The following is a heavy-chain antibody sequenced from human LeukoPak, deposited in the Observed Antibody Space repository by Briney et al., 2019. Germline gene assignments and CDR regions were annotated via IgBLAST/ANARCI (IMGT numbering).Heavy chain of an antibody. Sequence: SETLSLTCTVSGGSISSGSYYWSWIRQPAGKGLEWIGRIYTSGSTNYNPSLKSRVTISVDTSKNQFSLKLSSVTAADTAVYYCAREVTSGLHLGDAFDIWGQGTMVTVSS. D-gene: IGHD2-21*02. V-gene: IGHV4-61*02. CDR2: IYTSGST. J-gene: IGHJ3*02. CDR3: AREVTSGLHLGDAFDI. CDR1: GGSISSGSYY.